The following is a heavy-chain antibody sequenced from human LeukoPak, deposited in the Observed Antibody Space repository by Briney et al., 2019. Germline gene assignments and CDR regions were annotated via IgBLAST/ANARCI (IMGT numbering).Heavy chain of an antibody. V-gene: IGHV3-23*01. D-gene: IGHD1-1*01. CDR3: AKDSVQVDTHDFDY. CDR1: GFTFSSYA. J-gene: IGHJ4*02. CDR2: ISGNGVNT. Sequence: PGGSLRLSCAASGFTFSSYAMSWVRQAPGKGLEWVSGISGNGVNTYHADSVKGRFTISRDNSKNTLYLQMNSLRAEDTAVYYCAKDSVQVDTHDFDYWGQGTLVTVSS.